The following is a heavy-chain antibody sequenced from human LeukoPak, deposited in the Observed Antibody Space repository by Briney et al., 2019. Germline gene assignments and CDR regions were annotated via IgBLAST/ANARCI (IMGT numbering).Heavy chain of an antibody. Sequence: SVKVSCKASGGTFTSYAISWVRQAPGQGLEWMGRIIPILGIANYAQKFQGRVTITVDKSTSTAYMELSSLRSEDTAVYYCARAYYGSGRRYYGMDVWGQGTTVTVSS. V-gene: IGHV1-69*04. D-gene: IGHD3-10*01. CDR2: IIPILGIA. J-gene: IGHJ6*02. CDR1: GGTFTSYA. CDR3: ARAYYGSGRRYYGMDV.